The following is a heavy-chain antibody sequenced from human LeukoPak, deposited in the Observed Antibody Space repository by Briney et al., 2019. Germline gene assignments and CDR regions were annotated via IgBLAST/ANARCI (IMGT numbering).Heavy chain of an antibody. D-gene: IGHD6-19*01. CDR1: GLTVSSNY. J-gene: IGHJ4*02. Sequence: PGGSLRLSCAASGLTVSSNYMSWVRQAPGKGLDCVSVIYSGGSTYYADSVKGRFTISRDNSGNTLYLQINSLRAEDTAAYYCAVANPYTSGWYYFDYWGQGTLVTVSS. V-gene: IGHV3-53*01. CDR3: AVANPYTSGWYYFDY. CDR2: IYSGGST.